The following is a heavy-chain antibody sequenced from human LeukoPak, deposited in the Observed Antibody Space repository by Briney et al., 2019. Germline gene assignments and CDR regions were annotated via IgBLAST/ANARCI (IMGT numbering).Heavy chain of an antibody. Sequence: PSETLSLTCTVSGASISSYYWSWIRQPPGKGLEWIGYIYYSGIINYNPSLKSRVTMSVDTSKNQFSLKLSSVTAADTAVYYCARLGVAGTSWFDPWGQGTLVTVSS. J-gene: IGHJ5*02. V-gene: IGHV4-59*08. CDR3: ARLGVAGTSWFDP. CDR2: IYYSGII. D-gene: IGHD6-19*01. CDR1: GASISSYY.